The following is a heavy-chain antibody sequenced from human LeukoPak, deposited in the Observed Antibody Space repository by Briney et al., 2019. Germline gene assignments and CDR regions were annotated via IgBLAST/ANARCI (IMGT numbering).Heavy chain of an antibody. D-gene: IGHD6-25*01. J-gene: IGHJ3*02. V-gene: IGHV3-74*01. CDR1: GFSFSDYA. CDR3: ARRSAAKDAFDI. Sequence: GGTLRLSCAASGFSFSDYAMSWVRQAPGKGLVWVSRIKSDGSSTSYADSVKGRFTISRDNAKNTLYLQMNSLRAEDTAVYYCARRSAAKDAFDIWGQGTMVTVSS. CDR2: IKSDGSST.